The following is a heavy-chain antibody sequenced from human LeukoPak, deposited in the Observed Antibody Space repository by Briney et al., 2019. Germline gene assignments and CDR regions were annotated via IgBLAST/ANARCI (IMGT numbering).Heavy chain of an antibody. CDR3: ANHYCSSTSCYPFDY. D-gene: IGHD2-2*01. Sequence: PSETLSLTCAVYGGSFSGYYWSWIRQPPGKGLEWIGEINHSGSTNYNPSLKSRVTVSVDTSKNQFSLKLSSVTAADTAVYYCANHYCSSTSCYPFDYWGQGTLVTVSS. CDR2: INHSGST. CDR1: GGSFSGYY. V-gene: IGHV4-34*01. J-gene: IGHJ4*02.